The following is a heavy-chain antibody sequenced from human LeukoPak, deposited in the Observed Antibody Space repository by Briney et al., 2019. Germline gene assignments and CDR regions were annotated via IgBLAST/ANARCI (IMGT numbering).Heavy chain of an antibody. CDR2: INHSGST. D-gene: IGHD1-14*01. CDR3: ARGPYPNPRA. CDR1: GGSFSGYY. V-gene: IGHV4-34*01. J-gene: IGHJ5*02. Sequence: PSETLSLTCAVYGGSFSGYYWSWIRQPPGKGLEWIGEINHSGSTNYNPSLKSRVTISVDTSKNQFSLKVSSVTAADTAVYYCARGPYPNPRAWGQGTLVTVSS.